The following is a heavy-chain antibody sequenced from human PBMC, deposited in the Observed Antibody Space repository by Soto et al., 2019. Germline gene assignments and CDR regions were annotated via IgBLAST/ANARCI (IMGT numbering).Heavy chain of an antibody. Sequence: KPSETLSFTCTVSGGSISSGGYYWSWIRQHPGKGLEWIGYIYYSGSTYYNPSLKSRVTISVDTSKRQFSLKLSSVTAADTAVYYCASMIRGVIRLDYWGQGTLVTVSS. CDR3: ASMIRGVIRLDY. CDR1: GGSISSGGYY. J-gene: IGHJ4*02. D-gene: IGHD3-10*01. V-gene: IGHV4-31*03. CDR2: IYYSGST.